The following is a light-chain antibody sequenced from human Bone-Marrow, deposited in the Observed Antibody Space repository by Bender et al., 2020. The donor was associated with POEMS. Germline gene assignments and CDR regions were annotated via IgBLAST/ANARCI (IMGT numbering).Light chain of an antibody. CDR3: CSFAGSLTFI. Sequence: SYELTQPPSVSVSPGQTASITCSGDKLGDKFACWYQQKPGQSPVLVIYQDYKRPSGIPDRFSGSKSGNTASLTISGLQAADESHYYCCSFAGSLTFIFGSGTEVTVL. V-gene: IGLV3-1*01. CDR2: QDY. CDR1: KLGDKF. J-gene: IGLJ1*01.